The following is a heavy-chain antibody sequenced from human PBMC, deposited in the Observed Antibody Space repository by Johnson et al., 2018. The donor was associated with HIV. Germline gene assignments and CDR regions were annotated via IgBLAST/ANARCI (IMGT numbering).Heavy chain of an antibody. Sequence: VQLVESGGGLVQPGGSLRLSCAASGFTVSSNYMSWVRQAPGKGLEWVANIKTDGSEKYYVDSVKGRFTISRDNARNSVYLQMNSLRAEDTAVYYCARGDHYDSSGFYFGAAFYSWGQGTMVTVSS. J-gene: IGHJ3*02. V-gene: IGHV3-7*03. CDR3: ARGDHYDSSGFYFGAAFYS. CDR1: GFTVSSNY. D-gene: IGHD3-22*01. CDR2: IKTDGSEK.